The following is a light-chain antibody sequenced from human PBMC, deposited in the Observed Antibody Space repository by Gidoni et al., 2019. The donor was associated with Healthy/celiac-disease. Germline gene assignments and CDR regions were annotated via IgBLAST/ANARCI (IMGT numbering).Light chain of an antibody. J-gene: IGLJ3*02. CDR1: SSNIGSNT. CDR3: AAWDDSLNAWV. Sequence: QSVLTQPPSASGTPGQRVTISCSGSSSNIGSNTVNWYQPLPGTAPKLLIYSNNQRPSGVPDRFAGSKSGTSASLAISVLQSEDEADYYCAAWDDSLNAWVFGGGTKLTVL. V-gene: IGLV1-44*01. CDR2: SNN.